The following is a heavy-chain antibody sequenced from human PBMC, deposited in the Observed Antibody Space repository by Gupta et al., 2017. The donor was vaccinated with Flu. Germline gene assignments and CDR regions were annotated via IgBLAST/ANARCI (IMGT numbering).Heavy chain of an antibody. J-gene: IGHJ4*01. CDR3: ERVRPGAGTFYCDY. D-gene: IGHD6-19*01. Sequence: GRFTISRDNAKNSLYLQMKSLRVEDTAVCYCERVRPGAGTFYCDYWGHGTLVTVSS. V-gene: IGHV3-11*01.